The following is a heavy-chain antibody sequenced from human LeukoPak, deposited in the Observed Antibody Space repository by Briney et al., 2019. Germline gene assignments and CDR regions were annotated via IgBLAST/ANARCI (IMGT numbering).Heavy chain of an antibody. V-gene: IGHV4-59*01. CDR2: VYNSENT. CDR3: ARDQRTVGYYGMDV. J-gene: IGHJ6*02. D-gene: IGHD1-26*01. CDR1: GGSISIYY. Sequence: SETLSLTCTVSGGSISIYYWSWIRQPPGKGLEWIGYVYNSENTNYNPSLKSRVTISVDTSKNQFSLKLRSVTAADTAVYYCARDQRTVGYYGMDVWGRGTTVTVSS.